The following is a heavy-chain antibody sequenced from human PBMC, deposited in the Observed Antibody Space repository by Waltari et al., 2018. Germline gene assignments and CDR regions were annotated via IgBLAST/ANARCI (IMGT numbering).Heavy chain of an antibody. CDR1: GFTFSSYW. CDR2: IKQDGSQN. J-gene: IGHJ3*02. CDR3: ARVKSYRGNEAFDI. V-gene: IGHV3-7*01. D-gene: IGHD3-16*02. Sequence: EVQLVESGGGLVQPGGSLRLSCAASGFTFSSYWMTGVRQGPGKGLEWVANIKQDGSQNFYVDSVKGRVTISRDNAKNSLFLQMNSLRAEDTAVYYCARVKSYRGNEAFDIWGQGTMVTVSS.